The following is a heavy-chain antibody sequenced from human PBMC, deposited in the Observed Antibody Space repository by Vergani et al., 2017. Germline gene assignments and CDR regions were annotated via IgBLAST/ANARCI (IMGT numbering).Heavy chain of an antibody. V-gene: IGHV1-69*02. CDR1: GGTFSSYT. CDR2: IIPILGIA. J-gene: IGHJ6*02. D-gene: IGHD3-22*01. CDR3: ARVPYYYYSSGYYYYYYGMDV. Sequence: QVQLVQSGAEVKKPGSSVKVSCKASGGTFSSYTISWVRQAPGQGLEWMGRIIPILGIANYAQKFQGRVTITADKSTSTAYMELSSLRSEDTAVYYCARVPYYYYSSGYYYYYYGMDVWGQGTTVTVSS.